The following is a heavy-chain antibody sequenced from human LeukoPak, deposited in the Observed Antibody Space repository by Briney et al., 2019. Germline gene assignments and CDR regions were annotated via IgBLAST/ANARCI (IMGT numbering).Heavy chain of an antibody. CDR3: ARVLGSYFYYGLDV. CDR2: IYYSGST. V-gene: IGHV4-39*07. CDR1: GGSINSSSYY. D-gene: IGHD2-15*01. Sequence: SETLSLTCTVSGGSINSSSYYWGWIRQPPGKGLEWIGNIYYSGSTYYNPSLKSRVTISIDMSKNQFSLRLSSVTAADTAVYYCARVLGSYFYYGLDVWGQGTTVTVSS. J-gene: IGHJ6*02.